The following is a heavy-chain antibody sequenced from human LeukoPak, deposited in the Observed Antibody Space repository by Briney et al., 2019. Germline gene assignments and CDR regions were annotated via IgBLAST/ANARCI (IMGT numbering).Heavy chain of an antibody. CDR2: ISDSGGSK. V-gene: IGHV3-23*01. CDR3: AKDPHLSLNHAFDI. D-gene: IGHD2-8*01. CDR1: GSTFSSYA. Sequence: PGGSLRLSCAASGSTFSSYAMSWVRQAPGKGLEWVSRISDSGGSKYYADSVKGRFTISRDNSKNTLDLQMNSLRAEDTAVYYCAKDPHLSLNHAFDIWGQGTLVTVSS. J-gene: IGHJ3*02.